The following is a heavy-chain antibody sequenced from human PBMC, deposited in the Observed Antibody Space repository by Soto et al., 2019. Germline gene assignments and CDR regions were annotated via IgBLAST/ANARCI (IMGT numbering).Heavy chain of an antibody. D-gene: IGHD4-17*01. Sequence: GGSLRLSCAASGFTFSSYGMHWVRQAPGKGLEWVAVISYDGSNKYYADSVKGRFTISRDNSKNTLYLQMNSLRAEDTAVYYCAKDPGYGAYSWFDPWGQGTLVTFSS. CDR2: ISYDGSNK. CDR1: GFTFSSYG. CDR3: AKDPGYGAYSWFDP. J-gene: IGHJ5*02. V-gene: IGHV3-30*18.